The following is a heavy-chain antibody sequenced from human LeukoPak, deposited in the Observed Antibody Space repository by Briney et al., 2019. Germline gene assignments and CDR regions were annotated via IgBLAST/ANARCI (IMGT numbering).Heavy chain of an antibody. CDR3: AKDVVATTQNRGWGYYYYYGMDV. D-gene: IGHD5-12*01. J-gene: IGHJ6*02. CDR1: GFTFRSYG. CDR2: GRHDGSNK. V-gene: IGHV3-30*02. Sequence: GGSLRLSCAASGFTFRSYGMNWVRQAPGKGLEWVAFGRHDGSNKYYADSVRGRFSISRDIARNTLYLQMNSLTAEDTGVYYCAKDVVATTQNRGWGYYYYYGMDVWGQGTTVTVSS.